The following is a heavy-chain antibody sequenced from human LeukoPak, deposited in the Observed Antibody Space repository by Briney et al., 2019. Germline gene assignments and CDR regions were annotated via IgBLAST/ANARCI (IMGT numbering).Heavy chain of an antibody. D-gene: IGHD5-12*01. CDR3: ARDNSRYSGYDPSPDY. Sequence: ASVEVSCKASGYTFTGYYMHWVRQAPGQGLEWMGRINPNSGGTNYAQKFQGRVTMTRDTSISTAYMELSRLRSDDTAVYYCARDNSRYSGYDPSPDYWGQGTLVTVSS. J-gene: IGHJ4*02. V-gene: IGHV1-2*06. CDR2: INPNSGGT. CDR1: GYTFTGYY.